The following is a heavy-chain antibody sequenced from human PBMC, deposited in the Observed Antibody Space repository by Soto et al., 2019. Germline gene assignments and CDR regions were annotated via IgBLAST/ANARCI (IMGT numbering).Heavy chain of an antibody. CDR2: IIPIFATP. D-gene: IGHD2-2*01. CDR1: GGFNSYS. V-gene: IGHV1-69*06. Sequence: QVQLVQSGADVKKPGSSVKVSCKGSGGFNSYSISWVRQAPGQGLEWMGGIIPIFATPSYAQKFQGRVTITADKSTSTAYMELSRLTSEDTAVYYCARGGPVIIPAATNWFDPWGQGTLVSVSS. J-gene: IGHJ5*02. CDR3: ARGGPVIIPAATNWFDP.